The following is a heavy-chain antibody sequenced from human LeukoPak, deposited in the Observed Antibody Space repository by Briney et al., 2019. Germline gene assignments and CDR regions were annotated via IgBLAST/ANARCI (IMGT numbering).Heavy chain of an antibody. V-gene: IGHV3-23*01. D-gene: IGHD6-19*01. CDR1: GFTFSSYA. Sequence: PGGSLRLSCAASGFTFSSYAMSWVRQAPGKGLEWVPAIRGSGGGTYHADSVKGRFTISRDNSKNTLYLQMNSLRDEDTALYYCAKAGIGVVGYFDYWRQGTHVIASS. CDR2: IRGSGGGT. CDR3: AKAGIGVVGYFDY. J-gene: IGHJ4*02.